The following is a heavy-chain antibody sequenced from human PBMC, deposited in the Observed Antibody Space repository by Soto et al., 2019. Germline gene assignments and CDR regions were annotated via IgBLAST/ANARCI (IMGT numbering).Heavy chain of an antibody. Sequence: SETLSLTCTVSGGSISSYYWSWIRQPPGKGLEWIGYIYYIGSTNYNPSLKIRVTISVVTSKNLFSLKMSSVTAAVTAVYYCASGTIYHSYGMDVWGQGKMVTVSS. D-gene: IGHD2-2*01. V-gene: IGHV4-59*03. CDR1: GGSISSYY. CDR3: ASGTIYHSYGMDV. J-gene: IGHJ6*02. CDR2: IYYIGST.